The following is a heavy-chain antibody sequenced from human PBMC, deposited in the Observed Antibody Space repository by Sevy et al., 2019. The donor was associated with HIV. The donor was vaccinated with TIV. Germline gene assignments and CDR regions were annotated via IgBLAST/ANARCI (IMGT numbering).Heavy chain of an antibody. CDR3: TTDLGLYRSK. Sequence: GGSLRLSCAASGITFSSAWMSWVRLVPGKELEWLGRIKSETDGGAADYASAVKGRFTISRDDSKETLYLQLNSLKTEDTVVEYCTTDLGLYRSKWGQGTLVTVSS. D-gene: IGHD2-8*02. CDR2: IKSETDGGAA. V-gene: IGHV3-15*01. CDR1: GITFSSAW. J-gene: IGHJ4*02.